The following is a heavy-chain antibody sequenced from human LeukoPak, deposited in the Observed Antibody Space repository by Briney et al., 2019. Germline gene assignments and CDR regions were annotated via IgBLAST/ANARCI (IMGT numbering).Heavy chain of an antibody. J-gene: IGHJ6*03. CDR2: IYYSGST. Sequence: SETLSLTCSVSNDSISNYYWTWIRQPPGKGLEWIGYIYYSGSTNYNPSLKSRVTISVDTSKNQFSLKLSSVTAADTTVYYCARVPIFGVVNYYYYMDVWGKGTTVTVSS. CDR3: ARVPIFGVVNYYYYMDV. V-gene: IGHV4-59*01. CDR1: NDSISNYY. D-gene: IGHD3-3*01.